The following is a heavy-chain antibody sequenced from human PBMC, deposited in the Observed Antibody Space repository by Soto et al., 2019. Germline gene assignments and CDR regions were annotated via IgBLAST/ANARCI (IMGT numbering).Heavy chain of an antibody. V-gene: IGHV1-18*04. CDR1: GYTFTDYG. Sequence: QGQLVQSGAEVKTPGASVKVSCHASGYTFTDYGINWVRQAPGQGLEWLAWISTYNGKTHHVSTVQGRLTLTTDTSTSTAYMDLRSLRSDDTAVYYCARGGGNYGPGAFDVWGQGTMVTVSS. CDR3: ARGGGNYGPGAFDV. CDR2: ISTYNGKT. D-gene: IGHD3-16*01. J-gene: IGHJ3*01.